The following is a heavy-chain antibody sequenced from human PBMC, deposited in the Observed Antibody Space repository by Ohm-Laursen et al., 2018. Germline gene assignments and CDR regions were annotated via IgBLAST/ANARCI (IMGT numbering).Heavy chain of an antibody. V-gene: IGHV3-11*01. D-gene: IGHD1-26*01. CDR2: ISSSGSTI. Sequence: SLRLSCAASGFTFSDYYMSWIRQAPGKGLEWVSYISSSGSTIYYADSVKGRFTISRDNAKNSLYLQMNSLRAEDTALYYCAKGEQWEPDYYYYGMDVWGQGTTVTVSS. J-gene: IGHJ6*02. CDR3: AKGEQWEPDYYYYGMDV. CDR1: GFTFSDYY.